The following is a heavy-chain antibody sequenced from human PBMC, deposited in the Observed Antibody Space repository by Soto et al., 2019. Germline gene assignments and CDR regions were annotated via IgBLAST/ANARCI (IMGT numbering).Heavy chain of an antibody. J-gene: IGHJ4*02. V-gene: IGHV3-7*01. CDR3: ARELSRAVAGTYGY. D-gene: IGHD6-19*01. CDR1: GFTFSSYW. CDR2: IKQDGSEK. Sequence: GGSLRLSCAASGFTFSSYWMSWVRQAPGKGLEWVANIKQDGSEKYYVDSVKGRFTISRDNAKNSLYLQMNSLRAEDTAVYYCARELSRAVAGTYGYWGQGTLVTVSS.